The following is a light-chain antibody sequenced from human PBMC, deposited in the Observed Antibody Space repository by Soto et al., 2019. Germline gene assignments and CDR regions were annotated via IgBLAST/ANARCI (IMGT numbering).Light chain of an antibody. Sequence: DIQMTQSPSSVSASVGDRVTISCRASHDVRSWVAWYQQKPGKAPNLLIYGASTLQSGVPSRFSGSGYGTDFTLTISSRQPEYFATYYCQQANGDPLPVGQGTNVEIK. V-gene: IGKV1-12*02. CDR1: HDVRSW. J-gene: IGKJ1*01. CDR3: QQANGDPLP. CDR2: GAS.